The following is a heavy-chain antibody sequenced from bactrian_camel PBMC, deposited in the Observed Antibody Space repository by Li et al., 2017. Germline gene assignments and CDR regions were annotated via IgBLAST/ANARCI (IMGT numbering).Heavy chain of an antibody. V-gene: IGHV3S53*01. CDR2: ITADGST. CDR3: VSRHTRTCANGNYPY. D-gene: IGHD2*01. Sequence: QVQLVESGGGSVQAGGSLRLPCVASGYRVSAMCMGWFREAPGKEREEVAHITADGSTNYADSVKGRFTISKDDSRNVLSLLMNSLKPEDTAMYYCVSRHTRTCANGNYPYWGQGTQVTVS. J-gene: IGHJ4*01. CDR1: GYRVSAMC.